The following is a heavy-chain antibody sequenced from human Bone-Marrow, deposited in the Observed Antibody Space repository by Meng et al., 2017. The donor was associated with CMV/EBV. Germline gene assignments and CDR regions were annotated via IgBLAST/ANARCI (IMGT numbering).Heavy chain of an antibody. CDR3: ARDFPLSNVPAATLYYYGLDV. CDR1: GYTFTTYD. J-gene: IGHJ6*02. V-gene: IGHV1-8*01. CDR2: MNPNSGNT. D-gene: IGHD2-2*01. Sequence: ASVKVSCKASGYTFTTYDINWVRQATGQGLEWMGWMNPNSGNTGYAQKFQDRVTLTRVTSISTAYMELSSLRSDDTATYYCARDFPLSNVPAATLYYYGLDVWGQGTTVTVSS.